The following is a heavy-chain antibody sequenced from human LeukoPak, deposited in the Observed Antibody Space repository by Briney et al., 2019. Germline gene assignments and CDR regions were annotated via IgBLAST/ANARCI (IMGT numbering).Heavy chain of an antibody. CDR2: ISSSSSYI. CDR1: GFTFSSYS. D-gene: IGHD1-26*01. J-gene: IGHJ3*02. Sequence: PGGSLRLSCAASGFTFSSYSMNWVRQAPGKGLEWVSSISSSSSYIYYADSVKGRFTISRDNSKNTLYLQMNSLRAEDTAVYYCARELREHGVFDIWGQGTMVTVSS. CDR3: ARELREHGVFDI. V-gene: IGHV3-21*01.